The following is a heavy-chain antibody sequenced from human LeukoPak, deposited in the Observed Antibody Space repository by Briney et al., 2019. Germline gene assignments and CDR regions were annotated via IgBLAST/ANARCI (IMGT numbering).Heavy chain of an antibody. CDR2: FSADETYI. CDR3: AKAAVYSRNWTPFDA. D-gene: IGHD6-13*01. CDR1: GFTFSVYG. V-gene: IGHV3-30*18. Sequence: GGSLRLSCAASGFTFSVYGMHWVRQAPGKGLGRVALFSADETYIYYSDPVKGRFTISRANSRNSLFLQMTSLRADDTAVYYCAKAAVYSRNWTPFDAWGQGTLVTVSS. J-gene: IGHJ4*02.